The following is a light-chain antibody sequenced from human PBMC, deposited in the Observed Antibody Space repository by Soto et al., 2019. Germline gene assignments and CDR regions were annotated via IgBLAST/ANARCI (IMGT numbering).Light chain of an antibody. CDR1: QSIRNY. J-gene: IGKJ2*01. V-gene: IGKV1-39*01. CDR2: AAS. CDR3: QQSYIIPYT. Sequence: DIQMTQSPSSLSASVGDRVTITCRASQSIRNYLNWYQQKPGKAPKVLIYAASSLHSGVPSGFSGSGSGTDFTLTISSLQPEDFATYYCQQSYIIPYTFGQGTKLEIK.